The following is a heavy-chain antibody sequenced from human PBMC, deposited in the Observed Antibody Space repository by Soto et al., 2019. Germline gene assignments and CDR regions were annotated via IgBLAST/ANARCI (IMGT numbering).Heavy chain of an antibody. D-gene: IGHD3-3*01. V-gene: IGHV3-33*01. J-gene: IGHJ6*02. CDR3: ARDLSYDFWSGYGVWLPQGYGMDV. CDR2: IWYDGSNK. CDR1: GFTFSSYG. Sequence: QVQLVESGGGVVQPGRSLRLSCAASGFTFSSYGMHWVRQAPGKGLEWVAVIWYDGSNKYYADSVKGRFTISRDNSKNTLYLQMNSLRAEDTAVYYCARDLSYDFWSGYGVWLPQGYGMDVWGQGTTVTVSS.